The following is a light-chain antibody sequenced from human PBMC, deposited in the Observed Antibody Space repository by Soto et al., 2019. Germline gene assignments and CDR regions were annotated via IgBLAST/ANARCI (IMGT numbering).Light chain of an antibody. CDR1: QSISTY. J-gene: IGKJ5*01. CDR3: QQRRSWQVT. V-gene: IGKV3D-11*02. Sequence: ENVLTQSPATLSLSPGAGAPLSCRASQSISTYLAWYPQKPGQAPRLLIYDASKRATGIPARFSGSGSGTNFTLTISSLEPEDFAVYYCQQRRSWQVTFGQGTRLEIK. CDR2: DAS.